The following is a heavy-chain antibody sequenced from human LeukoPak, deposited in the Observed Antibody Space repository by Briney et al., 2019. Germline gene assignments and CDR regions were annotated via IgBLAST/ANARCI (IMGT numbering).Heavy chain of an antibody. Sequence: GGSLRLSCAASGFTVSSNYMSWVRQAPGKGLEWVSAISGSGGSTYYADSVKGRFTISRDNSKNTLYLQMNSLRAEDTAVYYCAKDGIAVAGCFDYWGQGTLVTVSS. J-gene: IGHJ4*02. V-gene: IGHV3-23*01. D-gene: IGHD6-19*01. CDR1: GFTVSSNY. CDR2: ISGSGGST. CDR3: AKDGIAVAGCFDY.